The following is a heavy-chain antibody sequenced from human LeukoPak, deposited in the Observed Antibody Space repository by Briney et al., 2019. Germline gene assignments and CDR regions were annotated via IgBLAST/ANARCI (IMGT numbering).Heavy chain of an antibody. D-gene: IGHD3-22*01. V-gene: IGHV3-30*18. CDR3: AKTMKYYYYGMVV. J-gene: IGHJ6*02. Sequence: PGGSLRLSCAASGFTFSSYGMHWVRQAPGKGLEWVAVISYDGSNKYYADSVKGRFTISRDNSKNTLYLQMNSLRAEDTAVYYCAKTMKYYYYGMVVWGQGTTVTVSS. CDR1: GFTFSSYG. CDR2: ISYDGSNK.